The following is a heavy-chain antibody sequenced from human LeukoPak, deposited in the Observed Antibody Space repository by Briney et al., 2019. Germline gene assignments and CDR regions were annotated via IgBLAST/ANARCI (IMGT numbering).Heavy chain of an antibody. Sequence: GASVKVSCKASGYTFTFYYMHWVRQGPGQGLEWMGAINPSGGGTDYAQKFQGRVAMTRDTSTSTVYMELSSLRSEDTAVYYCARLGLGTGRGYFDYWGQGTLVTVSS. CDR2: INPSGGGT. CDR1: GYTFTFYY. CDR3: ARLGLGTGRGYFDY. J-gene: IGHJ4*02. D-gene: IGHD3-3*01. V-gene: IGHV1-46*01.